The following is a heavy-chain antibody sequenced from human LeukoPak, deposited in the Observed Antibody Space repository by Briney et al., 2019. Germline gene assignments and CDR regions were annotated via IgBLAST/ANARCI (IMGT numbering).Heavy chain of an antibody. J-gene: IGHJ4*02. CDR3: ARDGSGWSSDY. V-gene: IGHV3-33*08. Sequence: PGGSLRLSCAASGFTFSSYAMHWVRQAPGKGLEWVAVMWNDGITGKYADSVRSRFSVSRDNSKNTVYLQMDSLRADDTSVYYCARDGSGWSSDYWGQGTLVTVSS. CDR2: MWNDGITG. CDR1: GFTFSSYA. D-gene: IGHD6-19*01.